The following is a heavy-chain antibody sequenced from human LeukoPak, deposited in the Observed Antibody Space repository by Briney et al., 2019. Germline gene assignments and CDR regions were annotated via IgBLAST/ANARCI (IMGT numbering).Heavy chain of an antibody. CDR1: GFTFSSYG. Sequence: GGSLRLSCAASGFTFSSYGMHWVRQAPGKGLEWVAVISYDGSNKYYADSVKGRFTISGDNSKNTLYLQMNSLRAEDTAVYYCATRTFTVTRTRQSDYWGQGTLVTVSS. CDR3: ATRTFTVTRTRQSDY. CDR2: ISYDGSNK. D-gene: IGHD4-17*01. V-gene: IGHV3-30*03. J-gene: IGHJ4*02.